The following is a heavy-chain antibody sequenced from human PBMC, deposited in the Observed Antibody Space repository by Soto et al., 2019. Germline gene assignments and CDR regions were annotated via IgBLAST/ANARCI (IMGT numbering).Heavy chain of an antibody. D-gene: IGHD1-26*01. V-gene: IGHV1-3*01. J-gene: IGHJ4*02. CDR3: ARVVRGSYYLGMAFDY. CDR2: INAGNGNT. CDR1: GYTFTSYA. Sequence: PSPKAASKTAGYTFTSYAMRCGRHTNGQRLERLGWINAGNGNTKYSQKFQGRVTITRDTSTSTAYMELSSLRSEDTAVYYCARVVRGSYYLGMAFDYWGQGTLVTVSS.